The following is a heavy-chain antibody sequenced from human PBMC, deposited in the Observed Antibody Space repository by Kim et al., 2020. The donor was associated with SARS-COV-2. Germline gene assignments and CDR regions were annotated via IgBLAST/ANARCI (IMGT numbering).Heavy chain of an antibody. CDR2: IVPTGIGV. D-gene: IGHD2-21*01. CDR3: ARAAQIASNWFDS. Sequence: GGSLRLSCGASGFTFSTYVMSWVRQVPGKGPEWVSLIVPTGIGVYYADSVKGRFTISRDNSKSTVYLQMSSLRAEDTAIYYCARAAQIASNWFDSWGQGT. V-gene: IGHV3-23*05. CDR1: GFTFSTYV. J-gene: IGHJ5*01.